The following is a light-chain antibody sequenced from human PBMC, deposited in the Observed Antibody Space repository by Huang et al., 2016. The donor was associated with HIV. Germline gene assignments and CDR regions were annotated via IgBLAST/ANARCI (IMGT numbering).Light chain of an antibody. Sequence: EIVMTQSPATLSLSPGERATLSCRASQRVNSKVAWYQQKPGQAPRRLIYGASTRATGVPGRFSGRGSGTEFTLTISSLQSEDFAVYYCQQYSKWPPNTFGQGTKLESK. J-gene: IGKJ2*01. CDR1: QRVNSK. CDR2: GAS. CDR3: QQYSKWPPNT. V-gene: IGKV3-15*01.